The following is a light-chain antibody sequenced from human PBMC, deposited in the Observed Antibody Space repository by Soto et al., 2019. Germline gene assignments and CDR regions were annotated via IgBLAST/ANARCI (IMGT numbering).Light chain of an antibody. V-gene: IGLV2-14*01. J-gene: IGLJ2*01. Sequence: QSVLTQPASVSGSPGQSITISCTGTRSDVGGYNFVSWYQQHPGKAPKLMIYEVSNRPSGVSDRFSGSKSGNTASLTISGLQAEDEADYYCSSYTSSSTLLFGVGTKVTGL. CDR3: SSYTSSSTLL. CDR2: EVS. CDR1: RSDVGGYNF.